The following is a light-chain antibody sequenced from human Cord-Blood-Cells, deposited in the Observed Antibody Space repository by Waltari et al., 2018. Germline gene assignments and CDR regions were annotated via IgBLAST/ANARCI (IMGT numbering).Light chain of an antibody. V-gene: IGLV2-23*01. Sequence: QSALTQPASLSGSPGQSITLSCTGTSSDVGSYNLVSWYQQHPGKAPKLMIYEGSKRPSGVSNRFSGSKSGNTASLTISGLQAEDEADYYCCSYAGSSTWVFGGGTKLTVL. CDR2: EGS. CDR3: CSYAGSSTWV. J-gene: IGLJ3*02. CDR1: SSDVGSYNL.